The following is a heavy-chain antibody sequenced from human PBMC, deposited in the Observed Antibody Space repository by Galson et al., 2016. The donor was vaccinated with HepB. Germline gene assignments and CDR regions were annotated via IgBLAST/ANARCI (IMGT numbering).Heavy chain of an antibody. J-gene: IGHJ4*02. CDR3: ARAGLLTEASFDY. Sequence: SETLSLTCSVSAGSIGSSGFSWGWIRQPPGKGLEWIGTVYRGRTYYNPSLEGRVTISVAVSTDLLFLKLTSVTAADTAVYYCARAGLLTEASFDYWGQGALGAVTS. D-gene: IGHD2-15*01. CDR1: AGSIGSSGFS. V-gene: IGHV4-39*01. CDR2: VYRGRT.